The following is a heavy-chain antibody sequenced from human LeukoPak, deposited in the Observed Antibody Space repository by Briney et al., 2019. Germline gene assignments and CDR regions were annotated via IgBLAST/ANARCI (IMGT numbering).Heavy chain of an antibody. Sequence: GGSLRLSCAASGFSFSSYAMYWVRQAPGKGLEWVAVISYDENNKYYTDSVKGRFTISRDNSKNTLYLQMNSLRAEDTAVYYCARGGDYYDSSGPDFDYWGQGTLVTVSS. CDR1: GFSFSSYA. CDR3: ARGGDYYDSSGPDFDY. D-gene: IGHD3-22*01. J-gene: IGHJ4*02. CDR2: ISYDENNK. V-gene: IGHV3-30-3*01.